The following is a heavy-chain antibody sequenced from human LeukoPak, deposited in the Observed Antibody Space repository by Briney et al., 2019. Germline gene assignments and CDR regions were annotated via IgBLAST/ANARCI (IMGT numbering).Heavy chain of an antibody. Sequence: SETLSLTCTVSGGSISSYYWSWIRQPAGKGLEWIGRIYTSGSTNYNPSLKSRVTISVDASKNQFSLKLSSVTAADTAVYYCARRRRVPNYFDYWGQGTLVTVSS. V-gene: IGHV4-4*07. CDR3: ARRRRVPNYFDY. J-gene: IGHJ4*02. CDR1: GGSISSYY. CDR2: IYTSGST. D-gene: IGHD1-1*01.